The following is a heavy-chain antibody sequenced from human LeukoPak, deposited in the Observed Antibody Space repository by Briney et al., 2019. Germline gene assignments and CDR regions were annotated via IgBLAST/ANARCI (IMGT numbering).Heavy chain of an antibody. V-gene: IGHV3-23*01. CDR3: AKELLTSPTAEDAFDI. CDR1: GFTFSSYA. Sequence: GGSLRLSCAASGFTFSSYAMSWVRQAPGKGLEWVSGISGSGGIKYYADSVKGRFTISRDNSKNTLYLQMNSLRAEDTAVYYCAKELLTSPTAEDAFDIWGQGTMVTVSS. CDR2: ISGSGGIK. D-gene: IGHD1-14*01. J-gene: IGHJ3*02.